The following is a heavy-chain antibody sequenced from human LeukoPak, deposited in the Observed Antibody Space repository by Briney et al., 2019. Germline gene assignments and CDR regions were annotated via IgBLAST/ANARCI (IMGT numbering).Heavy chain of an antibody. CDR1: GFTFSSYS. D-gene: IGHD3-9*01. CDR3: ARCLEGGDILTGSGY. Sequence: GGSLRLTCAASGFTFSSYSMNWVRQAPGKGLEWVSSIRTSSSYIYYAGSVKGRFTISRDNTKNSLYLQMNSLRAEDTAVYYCARCLEGGDILTGSGYWGQGTLVTVSS. CDR2: IRTSSSYI. J-gene: IGHJ4*02. V-gene: IGHV3-21*01.